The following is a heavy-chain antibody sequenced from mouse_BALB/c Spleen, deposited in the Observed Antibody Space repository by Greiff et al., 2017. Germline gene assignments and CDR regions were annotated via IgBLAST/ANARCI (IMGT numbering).Heavy chain of an antibody. J-gene: IGHJ4*01. V-gene: IGHV2-9*02. CDR1: GFSLTSYG. Sequence: QVQLKESGPGLVAPSQSLSITCTVSGFSLTSYGVHWVRQPPGKGLEWLGVIWAGGSTNYNSALMSRLSISKDNSKSQVFLKMNSLQTDDTAMYYCARDRGFYDGYSYAMDYWGQGTSVTVSS. D-gene: IGHD2-3*01. CDR2: IWAGGST. CDR3: ARDRGFYDGYSYAMDY.